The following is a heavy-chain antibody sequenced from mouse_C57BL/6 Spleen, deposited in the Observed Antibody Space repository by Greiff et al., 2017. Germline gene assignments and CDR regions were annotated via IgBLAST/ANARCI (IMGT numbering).Heavy chain of an antibody. J-gene: IGHJ2*01. D-gene: IGHD3-3*01. CDR1: GYTFTSYW. CDR2: IDPSDSYT. CDR3: ARKGHYFDY. V-gene: IGHV1-69*01. Sequence: QVQLQQPGAELVMPGASVKLYCKASGYTFTSYWMHWVKQRPGQGLEWIGEIDPSDSYTNYNQKFKGKSTLTVDKSSSTAYMQLSSLTSEDSAVYYCARKGHYFDYWGQGTTLTVSS.